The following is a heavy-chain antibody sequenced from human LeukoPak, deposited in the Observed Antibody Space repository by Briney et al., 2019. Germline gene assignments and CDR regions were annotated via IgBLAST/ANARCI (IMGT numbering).Heavy chain of an antibody. D-gene: IGHD3-22*01. V-gene: IGHV1-69*04. J-gene: IGHJ4*02. CDR3: ATTNDGGGYQWGDFFDF. CDR1: GVTSNSHA. CDR2: IIPNLGTT. Sequence: SVKVSCKASGVTSNSHAISWVRQAPGQGLEWMGRIIPNLGTTNRAQNFQDRVTLTADKSTNTAYMELTSLTSDDTAVYYCATTNDGGGYQWGDFFDFWGQGTLVTVSS.